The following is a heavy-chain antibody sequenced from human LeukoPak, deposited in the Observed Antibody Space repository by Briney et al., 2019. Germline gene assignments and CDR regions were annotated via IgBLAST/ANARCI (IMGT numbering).Heavy chain of an antibody. CDR1: GGSISSGGYY. V-gene: IGHV4-31*03. Sequence: SETLSLTCTVSGGSISSGGYYWNWIRQHPGKGLEWIGYIYYSGSTYYNPSLKSRVTISVDTSKNQFSLKLSSVTAADTAVYFCARAPSRQGAVKYFQHWGQGTLVTVSS. CDR3: ARAPSRQGAVKYFQH. J-gene: IGHJ1*01. CDR2: IYYSGST.